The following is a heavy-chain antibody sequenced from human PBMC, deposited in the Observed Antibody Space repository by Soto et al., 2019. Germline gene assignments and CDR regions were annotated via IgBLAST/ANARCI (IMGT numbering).Heavy chain of an antibody. V-gene: IGHV3-74*01. Sequence: GGSLRGSCAASGFTFSSYWMHWVRQAPGKGLVWVSRINSDGSSTSYADSVKGRFTISRDNAKNTLYLQMNSLRAEDTAVYYCARDQPMSYYYYGMDVWGQGTTVTVSS. J-gene: IGHJ6*02. CDR1: GFTFSSYW. CDR2: INSDGSST. CDR3: ARDQPMSYYYYGMDV.